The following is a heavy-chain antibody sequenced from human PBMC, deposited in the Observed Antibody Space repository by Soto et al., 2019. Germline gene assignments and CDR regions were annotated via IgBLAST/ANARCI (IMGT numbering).Heavy chain of an antibody. V-gene: IGHV3-49*04. CDR1: GFSFSSYA. CDR3: TREDDSSGYYGYYGMDV. Sequence: PGGSLRLSCVASGFSFSSYAMSWVRQAPGKGLEWVGFIRSKAYGGTTEYAASVKGRFTISRDDSKSIAYLQMNSLKTEDTAVYYCTREDDSSGYYGYYGMDVWGQGTTVTVSS. D-gene: IGHD3-22*01. CDR2: IRSKAYGGTT. J-gene: IGHJ6*02.